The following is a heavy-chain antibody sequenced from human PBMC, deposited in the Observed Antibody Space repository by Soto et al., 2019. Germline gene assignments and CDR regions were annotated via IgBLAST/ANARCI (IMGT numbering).Heavy chain of an antibody. V-gene: IGHV3-23*01. CDR1: GFTFSTYA. CDR2: ITTSGGNT. Sequence: EVQLLESGGGLVQPGGSQRLSCAASGFTFSTYAMSWVRQAPGKGLGWVSTITTSGGNTYYADSVQGRFTISRDNSKNTLYLQMNSLRAEDTAVYYYAGRYCTNGVCYTNYYYYIDVWGKGTTVTVSS. J-gene: IGHJ6*03. CDR3: AGRYCTNGVCYTNYYYYIDV. D-gene: IGHD2-8*01.